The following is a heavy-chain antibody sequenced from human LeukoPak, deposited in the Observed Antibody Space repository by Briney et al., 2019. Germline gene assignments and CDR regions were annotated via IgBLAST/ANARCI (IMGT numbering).Heavy chain of an antibody. Sequence: GGSVRLSCAASGFTFNSYAMSWVRQAPGKGLGWVSVISDSGTTTYYGDSVKGRFTISRDNSKNTLYLQMNSLRAEDTAVYYCAKVRLLLWFGELYFDYWGQGTLVTVSS. CDR1: GFTFNSYA. D-gene: IGHD3-10*01. V-gene: IGHV3-23*01. CDR3: AKVRLLLWFGELYFDY. J-gene: IGHJ4*02. CDR2: ISDSGTTT.